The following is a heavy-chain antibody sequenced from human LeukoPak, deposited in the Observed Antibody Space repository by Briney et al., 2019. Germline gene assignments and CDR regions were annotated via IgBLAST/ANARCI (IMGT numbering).Heavy chain of an antibody. CDR1: GFTFSDYY. J-gene: IGHJ3*02. CDR3: AKEGRKNRGDAFDI. V-gene: IGHV3-11*04. Sequence: GGSLRLSCAASGFTFSDYYMSWIRQAPGKGLECVSYISSSGSTIYYADSVKGRFTISRDNSKNTLYLQMNSLRAEDTAVYYCAKEGRKNRGDAFDIWGQGTMVTVSS. D-gene: IGHD1-14*01. CDR2: ISSSGSTI.